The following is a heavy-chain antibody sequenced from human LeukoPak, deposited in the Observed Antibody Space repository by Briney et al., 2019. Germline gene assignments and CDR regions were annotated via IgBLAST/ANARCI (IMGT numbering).Heavy chain of an antibody. Sequence: PGGSLRLSCAASGFTFSTYWMSWVRQAPGKGLEWVANIEQDGSEIHYVDSVKGRFTISRDNAKNSLYLQINSLRAEDTAIYYCAGVSGGAKDSSTYRHADYWGQGTLDTVSS. V-gene: IGHV3-7*01. CDR1: GFTFSTYW. CDR2: IEQDGSEI. CDR3: AGVSGGAKDSSTYRHADY. D-gene: IGHD2/OR15-2a*01. J-gene: IGHJ4*02.